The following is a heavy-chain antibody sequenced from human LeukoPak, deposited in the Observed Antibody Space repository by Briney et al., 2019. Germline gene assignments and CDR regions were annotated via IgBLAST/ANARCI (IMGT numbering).Heavy chain of an antibody. D-gene: IGHD5-18*01. J-gene: IGHJ6*02. Sequence: GGSLRLSCAASGFTFSNAWMSWVRQAPGKGLEWVGRIKSKTDGGTTGYAAPVKGRFTISRDDSKSIAYLQMNSLKTEDTAVYYCSRGPIQLWLHNAMDVWGQGTTVTVSS. CDR2: IKSKTDGGTT. V-gene: IGHV3-15*01. CDR1: GFTFSNAW. CDR3: SRGPIQLWLHNAMDV.